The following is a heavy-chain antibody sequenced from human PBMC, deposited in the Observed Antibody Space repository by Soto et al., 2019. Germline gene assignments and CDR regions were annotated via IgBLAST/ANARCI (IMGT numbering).Heavy chain of an antibody. J-gene: IGHJ4*02. Sequence: LRLSCAASGFTFSSYAMHWVRQAPGKGLEWVAVISYDGSNKYYADSVKGRFTISRDNSKNTLYLQMNSLRAEDTAVYYCARGRGRDGYNFLDYWGQGTLVTVSS. CDR1: GFTFSSYA. CDR3: ARGRGRDGYNFLDY. CDR2: ISYDGSNK. D-gene: IGHD5-12*01. V-gene: IGHV3-30-3*01.